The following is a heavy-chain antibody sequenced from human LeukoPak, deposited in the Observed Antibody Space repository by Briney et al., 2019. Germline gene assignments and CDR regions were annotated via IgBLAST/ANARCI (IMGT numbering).Heavy chain of an antibody. V-gene: IGHV3-33*01. J-gene: IGHJ4*02. D-gene: IGHD3-9*01. CDR3: ARDLNREDFDY. CDR1: GFTFSNHD. CDR2: VWYDGSDK. Sequence: GGSLRLSCEASGFTFSNHDMHWVRQAPGKGLEWLAIVWYDGSDKYYADSVKGRFTVSRDNSKNTLYLQMNSLRADDTAVYYCARDLNREDFDYWGQGTLVAVSS.